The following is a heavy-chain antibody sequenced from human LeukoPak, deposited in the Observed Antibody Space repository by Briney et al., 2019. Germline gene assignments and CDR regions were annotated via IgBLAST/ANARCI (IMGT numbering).Heavy chain of an antibody. CDR3: ARDSLWLHLTLDY. J-gene: IGHJ4*02. CDR2: ISGSGGST. CDR1: GFTFSSYA. V-gene: IGHV3-23*01. Sequence: HPGGSLRLSCAASGFTFSSYAMSWVRQAPGKGLEWVSVISGSGGSTYYAESVKGRFTISRDNSKNTLYLQMNSLRTEDTAVYYCARDSLWLHLTLDYWGQGTLVTVSS. D-gene: IGHD5-24*01.